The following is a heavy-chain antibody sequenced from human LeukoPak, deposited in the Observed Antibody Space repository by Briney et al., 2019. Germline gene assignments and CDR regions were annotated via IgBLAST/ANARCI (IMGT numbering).Heavy chain of an antibody. D-gene: IGHD4-17*01. CDR2: ISCSGSSI. CDR3: AREMSGDHVGRWLDP. V-gene: IGHV3-48*02. Sequence: GGSLRLSCEASGFTFSDYSMNWVRQAPGKGLEWLSYISCSGSSIYYADSVKGRFTISRDNAKNSVSLQMNSLRDEDTPVYFCAREMSGDHVGRWLDPLGQGTLGNVPS. J-gene: IGHJ5*02. CDR1: GFTFSDYS.